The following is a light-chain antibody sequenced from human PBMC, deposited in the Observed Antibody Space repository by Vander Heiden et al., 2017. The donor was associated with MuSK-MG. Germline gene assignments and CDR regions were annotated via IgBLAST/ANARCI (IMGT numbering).Light chain of an antibody. CDR2: RTS. CDR3: QQYKHFSSGWT. J-gene: IGKJ1*01. Sequence: IQLTQSPSTLSASVGDSVTITCRASDDINGWLAWYQQKPGRAPHLLIYRTSNLEDGVPSRFSGSGSGTEFTLTISSLQADDFATYYCQQYKHFSSGWTFGRGTRVDI. CDR1: DDINGW. V-gene: IGKV1-5*03.